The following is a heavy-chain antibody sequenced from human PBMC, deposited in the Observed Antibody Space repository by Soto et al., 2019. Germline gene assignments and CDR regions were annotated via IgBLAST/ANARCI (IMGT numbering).Heavy chain of an antibody. D-gene: IGHD1-1*01. J-gene: IGHJ6*02. CDR2: INGGNGNT. Sequence: GASVKVSGKASGYSFSTHSIHWVRQAPGQGLEWMGWINGGNGNTKYSQKFRDRVTITRDASASTGYMELSSLRSEDTAVYYCARGKGMEENYYYYGMDVWGQGTTVTVSS. V-gene: IGHV1-3*01. CDR1: GYSFSTHS. CDR3: ARGKGMEENYYYYGMDV.